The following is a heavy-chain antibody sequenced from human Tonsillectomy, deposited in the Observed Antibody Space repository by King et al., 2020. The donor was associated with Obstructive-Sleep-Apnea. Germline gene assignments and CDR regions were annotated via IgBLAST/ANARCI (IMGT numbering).Heavy chain of an antibody. CDR3: ARRGVLRGVIIFDAFDI. J-gene: IGHJ3*02. V-gene: IGHV1-3*01. Sequence: QLVQSGAEVKKPGASVNVSCKASGYSFSNYAIHWVRQAPGQRLEWMGWINPGNGNTKYSQNFQGRVTITRDTSASTAYLELSSLRSEDTAVYFCARRGVLRGVIIFDAFDIWGQGTMVTVSS. D-gene: IGHD3-10*01. CDR2: INPGNGNT. CDR1: GYSFSNYA.